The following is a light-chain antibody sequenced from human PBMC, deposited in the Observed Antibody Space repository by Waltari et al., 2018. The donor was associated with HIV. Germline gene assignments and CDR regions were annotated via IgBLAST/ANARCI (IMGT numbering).Light chain of an antibody. Sequence: QSALTQPASVSGSPGQSITISCTGTSSNVGSDDLVSWYQQHPGEAPKRIIYEVTKRPSGVSNRYSVSKSGNTASLTIAGLQAEDEADYYCCSCPRSGIRYVFGTGTKVTVL. CDR2: EVT. J-gene: IGLJ1*01. CDR1: SSNVGSDDL. V-gene: IGLV2-23*02. CDR3: CSCPRSGIRYV.